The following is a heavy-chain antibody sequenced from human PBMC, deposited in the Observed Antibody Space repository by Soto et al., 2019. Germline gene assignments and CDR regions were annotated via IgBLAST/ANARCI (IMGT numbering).Heavy chain of an antibody. CDR2: IYSGGST. CDR1: GFTVSSNY. CDR3: ARDLSGAPYYYGMDV. Sequence: PGGSLRLSCAASGFTVSSNYMSWVRQAQGKGLEWVSVIYSGGSTYYADSVKGRFTISRDNSKNTLYLQMNSLRAEDTAVYYCARDLSGAPYYYGMDVWGQGTTVNVSS. D-gene: IGHD2-15*01. V-gene: IGHV3-53*01. J-gene: IGHJ6*02.